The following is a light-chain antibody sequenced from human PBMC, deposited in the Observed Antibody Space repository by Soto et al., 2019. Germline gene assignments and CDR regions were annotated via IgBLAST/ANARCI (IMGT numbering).Light chain of an antibody. V-gene: IGKV1-6*01. J-gene: IGKJ1*01. Sequence: AIQMTQSPSSLSASVGDRVTITCRASQGIRNDLGWYQQKPGKAPKLLTYAASSLQSGVPSRFSGSGSGKDFTLTISSLKPEDFATYYCLQDYNYPWTFGQGTKVDIK. CDR3: LQDYNYPWT. CDR1: QGIRND. CDR2: AAS.